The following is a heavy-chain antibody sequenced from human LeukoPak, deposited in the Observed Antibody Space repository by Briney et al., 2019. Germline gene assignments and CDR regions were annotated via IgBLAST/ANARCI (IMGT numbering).Heavy chain of an antibody. CDR3: AKDPVAGIPYDGY. D-gene: IGHD6-13*01. V-gene: IGHV3-30*18. CDR1: GFTFSSYG. J-gene: IGHJ4*02. Sequence: GSLRLSCAASGFTFSSYGMHWVRQAPGKGLEWVAVISYDGSNKYYADSVKGRFTISRDNSKNTLYLQMNSLRAEDTAVYYCAKDPVAGIPYDGYWGQGTLVTVSS. CDR2: ISYDGSNK.